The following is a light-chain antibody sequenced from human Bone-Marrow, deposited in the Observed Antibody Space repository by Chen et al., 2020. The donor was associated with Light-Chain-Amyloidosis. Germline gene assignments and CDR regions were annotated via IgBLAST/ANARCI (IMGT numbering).Light chain of an antibody. Sequence: VLTQPPSTSATPGQRVTISCSGSGSNIGSHDVFWYQQVPGKAPKLLIFKNDQRPSGVPDRFSAFKSGTAASLAIRGLRSEDEADYHCATWDGSLSGVVFGGGTKVTVL. V-gene: IGLV1-47*01. CDR2: KND. CDR1: GSNIGSHD. J-gene: IGLJ2*01. CDR3: ATWDGSLSGVV.